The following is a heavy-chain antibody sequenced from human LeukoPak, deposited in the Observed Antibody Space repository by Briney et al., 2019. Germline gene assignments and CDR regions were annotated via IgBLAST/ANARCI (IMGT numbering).Heavy chain of an antibody. D-gene: IGHD3-22*01. J-gene: IGHJ3*02. CDR1: GFTFSSFA. CDR3: ALWAYYDSSGPAHDAFDI. Sequence: GGSLRLSCAASGFTFSSFAMTWVRQAPGKGLEWVSAISGGGSATYYADSVKGRFTISRDSSKNMVFLKMISLRAEDTAVYYCALWAYYDSSGPAHDAFDIWGQGTMVTVSS. CDR2: ISGGGSAT. V-gene: IGHV3-23*01.